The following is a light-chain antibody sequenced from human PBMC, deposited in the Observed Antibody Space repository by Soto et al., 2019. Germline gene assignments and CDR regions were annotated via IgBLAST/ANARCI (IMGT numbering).Light chain of an antibody. CDR2: GAS. J-gene: IGKJ1*01. Sequence: EIVMTQSPATLSVSPGERATLSCRASQSVSSNLAWYQQKPGQAPRPLLYGASTRATGIPARFSGSGSGTEFPLTISSLQSEDFAVYYCQQYNNWHPWTFGQGTKVEIK. V-gene: IGKV3-15*01. CDR3: QQYNNWHPWT. CDR1: QSVSSN.